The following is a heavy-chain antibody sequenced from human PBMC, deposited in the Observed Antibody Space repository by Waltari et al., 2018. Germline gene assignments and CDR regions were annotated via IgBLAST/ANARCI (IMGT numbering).Heavy chain of an antibody. Sequence: QVQLVESGGALVKPGGSLRLSCAASGFTFSDYYMNWIRQAPGKGLEWLSYISSVDGRIYYADSVKGRFTISRDNAKNSLYLQMNSLRAEDTGVYYCARAPLYDSLTFDYWGQGTLVSVSS. V-gene: IGHV3-11*04. CDR2: ISSVDGRI. CDR1: GFTFSDYY. CDR3: ARAPLYDSLTFDY. J-gene: IGHJ4*02. D-gene: IGHD3-9*01.